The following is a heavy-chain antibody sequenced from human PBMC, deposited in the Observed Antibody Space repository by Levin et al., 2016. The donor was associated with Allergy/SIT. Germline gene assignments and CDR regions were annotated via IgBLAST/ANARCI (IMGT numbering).Heavy chain of an antibody. CDR2: ISTYNGNT. CDR1: GYTFTSYG. CDR3: ARDRLVFGGVTGDAFDI. V-gene: IGHV1-18*01. D-gene: IGHD3-16*01. Sequence: ASVKVSCKASGYTFTSYGISWVRQAPGQGLEWMGWISTYNGNTKYAQKFQDRVTMTTDTSTRTAYMDLRSLRSDDTAVYHCARDRLVFGGVTGDAFDIWGQGTMVTVSS. J-gene: IGHJ3*02.